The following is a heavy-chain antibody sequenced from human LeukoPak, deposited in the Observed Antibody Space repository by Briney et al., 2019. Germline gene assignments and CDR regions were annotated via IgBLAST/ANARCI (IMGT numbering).Heavy chain of an antibody. J-gene: IGHJ4*02. V-gene: IGHV3-11*01. CDR1: GFTFSDYY. D-gene: IGHD2-15*01. CDR3: AKAPVTTCRGAFCYPFDY. CDR2: ISSSGSTI. Sequence: GGSLRLSCAASGFTFSDYYMSWIRQAPGKGLEWVSYISSSGSTIYYADSVKGRFTISRDSSKNTLFLQMNRLRPEDAAVYYCAKAPVTTCRGAFCYPFDYWGLGTLVTVSS.